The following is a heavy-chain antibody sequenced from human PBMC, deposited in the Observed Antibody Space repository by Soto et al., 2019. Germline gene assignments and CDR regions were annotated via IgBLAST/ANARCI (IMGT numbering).Heavy chain of an antibody. CDR2: ISAYNGNT. CDR3: ATPGCGGSCYQYYYYYGMDV. J-gene: IGHJ6*02. D-gene: IGHD2-15*01. Sequence: ASVKVSCKASGYTFTSYGISWVRQAPGQGLEGMGWISAYNGNTNYAQKLQGRGTMTTDTSTSTAYMELRSLRSDDTAVYYWATPGCGGSCYQYYYYYGMDVWGQGTTVTVSS. CDR1: GYTFTSYG. V-gene: IGHV1-18*04.